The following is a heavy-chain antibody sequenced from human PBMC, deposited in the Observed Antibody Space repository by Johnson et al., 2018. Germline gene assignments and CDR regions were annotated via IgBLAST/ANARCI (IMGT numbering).Heavy chain of an antibody. V-gene: IGHV3-23*01. CDR2: ISGSGGST. CDR3: ANHLSPYYDYYGMDV. D-gene: IGHD2/OR15-2a*01. Sequence: VQLQESGGGLVQPGGSLRLSCAASGFTFSSYAMSWVRQAPGKGLEWVSAISGSGGSTYYADSVKGRFTISRDNSKTTLYLQMNSLGAEDTAVYYCANHLSPYYDYYGMDVWGQGTTVTVSS. CDR1: GFTFSSYA. J-gene: IGHJ6*02.